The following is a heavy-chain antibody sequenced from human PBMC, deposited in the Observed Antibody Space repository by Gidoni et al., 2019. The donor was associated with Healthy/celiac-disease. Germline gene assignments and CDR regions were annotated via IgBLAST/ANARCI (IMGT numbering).Heavy chain of an antibody. Sequence: QVQLQESGPGLVTPSETLSLTCTVSGYSISSGYYWGWIRQPPGKGLEWIGSIYHSGSTYYNPSLKSRVTISVDTSKNQFSLKLSSVTAADTAVYYCAREGYSYGTGGYWGQGTLVTVSS. J-gene: IGHJ4*02. D-gene: IGHD5-18*01. CDR2: IYHSGST. V-gene: IGHV4-38-2*02. CDR3: AREGYSYGTGGY. CDR1: GYSISSGYY.